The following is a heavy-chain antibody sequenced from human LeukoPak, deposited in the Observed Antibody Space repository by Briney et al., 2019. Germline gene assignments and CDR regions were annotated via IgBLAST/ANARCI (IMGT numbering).Heavy chain of an antibody. V-gene: IGHV1-69*04. CDR3: ARDFDGLGFSYYDILTGKN. J-gene: IGHJ4*02. Sequence: VASVKVSCKASGGTFSSYAISWVRQAPGQGLEWMGRIIPIFGIANYAQKFQGRVTITADKSTSTAYMELSSLRSEDTAVYYCARDFDGLGFSYYDILTGKNWGQGTLVTVSS. CDR2: IIPIFGIA. CDR1: GGTFSSYA. D-gene: IGHD3-9*01.